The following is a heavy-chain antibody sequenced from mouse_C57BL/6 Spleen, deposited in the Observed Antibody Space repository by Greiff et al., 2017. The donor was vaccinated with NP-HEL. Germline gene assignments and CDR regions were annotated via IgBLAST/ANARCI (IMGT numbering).Heavy chain of an antibody. V-gene: IGHV2-3*01. CDR1: GFSLTSYG. D-gene: IGHD2-3*01. CDR3: AKGGWLPFGY. J-gene: IGHJ2*01. Sequence: VQLVESGPGLVAPSQSLSITCTVSGFSLTSYGVSWVRQPPGKGLEWLGVIWGDGSTNYHSALISRLSISKDNAKSQVVLKLNSRQTDDTATYYCAKGGWLPFGYWCQGTTLTVSS. CDR2: IWGDGST.